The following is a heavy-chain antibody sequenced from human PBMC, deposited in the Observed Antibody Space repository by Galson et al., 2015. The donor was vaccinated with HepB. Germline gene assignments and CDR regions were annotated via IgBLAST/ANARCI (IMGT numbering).Heavy chain of an antibody. CDR3: ARVSPFNLGIAAAGFDP. J-gene: IGHJ5*02. V-gene: IGHV1-46*03. CDR2: INPSGGST. CDR1: GYTFTSYY. Sequence: SVKVSCKASGYTFTSYYMHWVRQAPGQGLEWMGIINPSGGSTSYAQKFQGRVTMTRDTSTSTVYMELSSLRSEDTAVYYCARVSPFNLGIAAAGFDPWGQGTLVTVSS. D-gene: IGHD6-13*01.